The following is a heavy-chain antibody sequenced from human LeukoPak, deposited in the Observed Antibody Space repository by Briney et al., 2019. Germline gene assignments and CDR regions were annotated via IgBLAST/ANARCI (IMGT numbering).Heavy chain of an antibody. CDR3: ALLAVASDFDY. J-gene: IGHJ4*02. V-gene: IGHV3-48*03. Sequence: GGSLRLSCEVSGFPFSFFEINWVRQAPGKRLEWVSNIASSGRTRYYADSVKGRFSISRDNAKNSLYLQMNTLRVEDTGVYYCALLAVASDFDYWGQGALVTVSS. CDR1: GFPFSFFE. CDR2: IASSGRTR. D-gene: IGHD6-19*01.